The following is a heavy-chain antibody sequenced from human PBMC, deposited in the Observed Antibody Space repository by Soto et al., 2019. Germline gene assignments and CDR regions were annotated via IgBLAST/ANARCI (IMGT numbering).Heavy chain of an antibody. J-gene: IGHJ4*02. V-gene: IGHV4-34*01. D-gene: IGHD3-16*01. Sequence: SETLSLTCAVSGGSVRCYFWSWIRQSPDKGLEWIGEINDSGSTYYNPSFKSRLTISVDTSKSQISLTLTSVTAADSAIYYCQGGDFWGQGTQVTVSS. CDR2: INDSGST. CDR1: GGSVRCYF. CDR3: QGGDF.